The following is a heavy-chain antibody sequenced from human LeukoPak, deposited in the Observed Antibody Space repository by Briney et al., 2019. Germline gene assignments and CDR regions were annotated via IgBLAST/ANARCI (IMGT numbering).Heavy chain of an antibody. CDR2: INPSGSST. CDR3: ASVGLFGVVNAFDI. Sequence: ASVKVSCKASGYAFTRHYMHWVRQAPGQGLEWMGLINPSGSSTIYARKFQGRVTMTRDMSTSTDYMELSSLRSEDTAVYYCASVGLFGVVNAFDIWGQGTMVTVSS. CDR1: GYAFTRHY. V-gene: IGHV1-46*01. J-gene: IGHJ3*02. D-gene: IGHD3-3*01.